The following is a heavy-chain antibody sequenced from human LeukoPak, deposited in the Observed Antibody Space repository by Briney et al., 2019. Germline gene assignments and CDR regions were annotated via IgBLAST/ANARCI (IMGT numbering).Heavy chain of an antibody. CDR1: GFTFSSYA. CDR2: ISYDGSNK. V-gene: IGHV3-30-3*01. D-gene: IGHD6-13*01. Sequence: PGGSLRLSCAASGFTFSSYAMSWVRQAPGKGLEWVAVISYDGSNKYYADSVKGRFTISRDNSKNTLYLQMNSLRAEDTAVYYCARWRNPYSSSWYWYRGAFDIWGQGTMVTVSS. J-gene: IGHJ3*02. CDR3: ARWRNPYSSSWYWYRGAFDI.